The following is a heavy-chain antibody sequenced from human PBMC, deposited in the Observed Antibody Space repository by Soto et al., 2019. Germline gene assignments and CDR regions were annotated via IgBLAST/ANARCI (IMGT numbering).Heavy chain of an antibody. V-gene: IGHV3-23*01. Sequence: XGSLGLSCAASGFSFRNYAMSWVRQAPGKGLEWISTLTGSSSNTYYADSVKGRFAISRDNSRNTLYLQMHSLTAEDTAVYYCANGRATYGLLTHDYWGQGTLVTVSS. D-gene: IGHD3-9*01. CDR1: GFSFRNYA. CDR2: LTGSSSNT. J-gene: IGHJ4*02. CDR3: ANGRATYGLLTHDY.